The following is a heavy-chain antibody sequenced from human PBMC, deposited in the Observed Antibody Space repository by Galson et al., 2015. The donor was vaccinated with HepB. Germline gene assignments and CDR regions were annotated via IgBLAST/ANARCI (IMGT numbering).Heavy chain of an antibody. D-gene: IGHD2-21*01. J-gene: IGHJ4*02. CDR2: INPNSGGT. V-gene: IGHV1-2*04. CDR1: GYTFTGYY. Sequence: SVKVSCKASGYTFTGYYMHWVRQAPGQGLEWMGWINPNSGGTNYAQKFQGWVTMTRDTSISTAYMELSRLRSDDTAVYYCASSVLAGPDPLVFDYWGQGTLVTVSS. CDR3: ASSVLAGPDPLVFDY.